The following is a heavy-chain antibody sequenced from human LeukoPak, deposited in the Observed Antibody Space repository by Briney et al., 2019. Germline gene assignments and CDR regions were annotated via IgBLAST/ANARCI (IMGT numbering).Heavy chain of an antibody. Sequence: GGSLRLSCAASGFTFDDYGMSWVRQAPGKGLEWVSAISGSGGSTYYADSVKGRFTISRDNSKNTLYLQMNSLRAEDTAVYYCAKTTYYYDSSGYPDAFDIWGQGTMVTVSS. CDR3: AKTTYYYDSSGYPDAFDI. J-gene: IGHJ3*02. CDR1: GFTFDDYG. D-gene: IGHD3-22*01. CDR2: ISGSGGST. V-gene: IGHV3-23*01.